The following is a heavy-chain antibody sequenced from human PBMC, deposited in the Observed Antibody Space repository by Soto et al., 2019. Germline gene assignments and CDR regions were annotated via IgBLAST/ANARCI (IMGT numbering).Heavy chain of an antibody. D-gene: IGHD3-10*01. CDR3: ARVTYYYGSGRLNWFDP. CDR1: CRCFSGYY. V-gene: IGHV4-34*01. J-gene: IGHJ5*02. Sequence: XXTLSLPFALCCRCFSGYYSRWVPQPPGKGLDWIGEINHSGSTNYNPSLKSRVTISVDTSKNQFSLKLSSVTAADKAVYYCARVTYYYGSGRLNWFDPWGQGTLVTVSS. CDR2: INHSGST.